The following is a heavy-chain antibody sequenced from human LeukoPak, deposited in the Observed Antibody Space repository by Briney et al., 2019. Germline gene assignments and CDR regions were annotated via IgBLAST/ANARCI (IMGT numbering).Heavy chain of an antibody. CDR1: GFTFSSYW. D-gene: IGHD3-9*01. CDR2: INSDGSST. J-gene: IGHJ4*02. V-gene: IGHV3-74*01. Sequence: GGSLRLSCAASGFTFSSYWMHWVRQAPGKGLVWVSRINSDGSSTSYADSVKGRFTISRDNAKNTLYLQMNSLRAEDTAVYYCARDNYDILTGYYSFDYWGQGTLVTVSS. CDR3: ARDNYDILTGYYSFDY.